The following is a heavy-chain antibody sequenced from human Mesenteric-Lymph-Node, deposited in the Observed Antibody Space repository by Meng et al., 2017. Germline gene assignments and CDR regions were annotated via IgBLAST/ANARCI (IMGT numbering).Heavy chain of an antibody. D-gene: IGHD4-17*01. Sequence: ASVKVSCKASGYTFSRYHINWVRQATGQGLEWMGWMNPNSGNTGYAQKFQGRVTMTTNTSISTACMELSSLRSEDTAVYYCARGLESDYGDYYYYGMDVWGQGTTVTVSS. CDR1: GYTFSRYH. CDR2: MNPNSGNT. CDR3: ARGLESDYGDYYYYGMDV. V-gene: IGHV1-8*01. J-gene: IGHJ6*02.